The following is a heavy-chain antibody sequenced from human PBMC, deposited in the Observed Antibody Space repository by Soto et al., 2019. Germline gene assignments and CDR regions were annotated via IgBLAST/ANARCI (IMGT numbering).Heavy chain of an antibody. Sequence: SETLSLTCTVSGGSISSSSYYWGWIRQPPGKGLEWIGSIYYSGSTYYNPSLKSRVTISVDTSKNQFSLKLSPVTAADTAGYYCARPLGELFGWGENWFDPWGQGTLVTVSS. CDR1: GGSISSSSYY. V-gene: IGHV4-39*01. D-gene: IGHD3-10*01. J-gene: IGHJ5*02. CDR2: IYYSGST. CDR3: ARPLGELFGWGENWFDP.